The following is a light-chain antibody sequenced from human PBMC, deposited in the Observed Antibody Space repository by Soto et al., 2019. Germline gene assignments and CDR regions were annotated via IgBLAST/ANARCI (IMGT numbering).Light chain of an antibody. J-gene: IGKJ2*01. CDR1: QSVSSY. CDR2: DAS. V-gene: IGKV3-11*01. CDR3: QQRSNWPPYT. Sequence: EIVLTQSPATLSLSPGERATLSCRASQSVSSYLAWYQQKPGQAPRLLIYDASNRATGIPARFSGSGSGTDFTLTISSLEPEYFAVYYCQQRSNWPPYTLGQGTKLEIK.